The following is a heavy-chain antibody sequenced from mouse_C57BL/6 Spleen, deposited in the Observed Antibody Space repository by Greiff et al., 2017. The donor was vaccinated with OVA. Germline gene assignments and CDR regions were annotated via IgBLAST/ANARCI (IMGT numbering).Heavy chain of an antibody. CDR1: GFNIKDYY. D-gene: IGHD1-1*01. CDR2: MDPEDGET. CDR3: ARFPGGATGAMYS. V-gene: IGHV14-2*01. J-gene: IGHJ4*01. Sequence: VQLQQSGAELVKPGASVKLSCTASGFNIKDYYMHWVKQRTEQGLEWIGRMDPEDGETKYAQKFQGKATITADTSSNTAYLQLSSLTSEDTAVYYCARFPGGATGAMYSWGQGTSVTFSS.